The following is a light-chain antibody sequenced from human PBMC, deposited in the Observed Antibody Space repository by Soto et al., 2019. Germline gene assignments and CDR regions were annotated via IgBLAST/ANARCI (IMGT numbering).Light chain of an antibody. J-gene: IGLJ1*01. CDR2: EVT. CDR1: SSDVGDYNF. V-gene: IGLV2-8*01. CDR3: SAYGGSGHLA. Sequence: QSALTQPPSASGSPGQSVTISCTGTSSDVGDYNFVSWYQQHPGKAPKLMIYEVTKRPSGVPDRFSGSKSGNTASLTVSGLQAEDEADYYCSAYGGSGHLAFGPGTKVTVL.